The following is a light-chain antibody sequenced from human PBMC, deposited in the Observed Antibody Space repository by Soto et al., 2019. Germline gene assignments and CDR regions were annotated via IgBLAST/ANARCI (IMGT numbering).Light chain of an antibody. CDR1: QGISVY. CDR2: EAS. J-gene: IGKJ2*01. CDR3: QNYNSAPYI. Sequence: DIQMTQSPSSLSASVGDSVTITCWASQGISVYVAWYQQKPGKVPELLIYEASTLQSGVPSRFRGSGSGTYFTLTISSLQPEDVATYYSQNYNSAPYIFGQGTKLEIK. V-gene: IGKV1-27*01.